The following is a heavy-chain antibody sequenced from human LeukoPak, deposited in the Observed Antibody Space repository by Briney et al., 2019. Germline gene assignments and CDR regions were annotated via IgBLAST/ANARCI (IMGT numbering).Heavy chain of an antibody. Sequence: ASVKVSCKDSGYTFTKYAISWVRQAPGQGLEWMGWISGYNGNTNYVQRLQDRVTMTTDTSTSTAYMDLRSLRSDDTAVYYCARGGYYDKSGHYHGLFDYWGQGTLVTVSS. CDR3: ARGGYYDKSGHYHGLFDY. CDR1: GYTFTKYA. CDR2: ISGYNGNT. D-gene: IGHD3-22*01. V-gene: IGHV1-18*01. J-gene: IGHJ4*02.